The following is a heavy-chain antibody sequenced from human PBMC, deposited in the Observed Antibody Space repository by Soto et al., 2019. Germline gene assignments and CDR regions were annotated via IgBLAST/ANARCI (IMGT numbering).Heavy chain of an antibody. CDR3: ERPYCSGGSCYSYFDY. Sequence: EVQLVESGGGLVQPGGSLRLSCAASGFTFSSYAMHWVRQAPGKGLEYVSAISSNGGSTYYANSVKGRFTISRDNSKNTLYLQMGSLRAEDMAVYYCERPYCSGGSCYSYFDYWGQGTLVTVSS. V-gene: IGHV3-64*01. D-gene: IGHD2-15*01. CDR2: ISSNGGST. J-gene: IGHJ4*02. CDR1: GFTFSSYA.